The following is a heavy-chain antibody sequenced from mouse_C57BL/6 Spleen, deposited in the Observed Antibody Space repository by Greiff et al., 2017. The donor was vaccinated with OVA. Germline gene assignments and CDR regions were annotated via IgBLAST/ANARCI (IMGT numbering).Heavy chain of an antibody. CDR3: TRDYDLSYAMDY. D-gene: IGHD2-4*01. V-gene: IGHV1-15*01. CDR2: IDPETGGT. CDR1: GYTFTDYE. Sequence: QVQLKQSGAELVRPGASVTLSCKASGYTFTDYEMHWVKQTPVHGLEWIGAIDPETGGTAYNQKFKGKAILTADKSSSTAYMELRSLTSEDSAVYYCTRDYDLSYAMDYWGQGTSVTVSS. J-gene: IGHJ4*01.